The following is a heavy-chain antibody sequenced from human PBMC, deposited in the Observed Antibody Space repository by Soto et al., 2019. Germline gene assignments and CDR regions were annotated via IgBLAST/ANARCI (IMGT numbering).Heavy chain of an antibody. CDR2: INPSGGST. D-gene: IGHD6-19*01. Sequence: ASVKVSCKASGYTFTSYYMHWVRQAPGQGLEWMGIINPSGGSTSYAQKFQGRVTMTRDTSTSTVYMELSSLRSEDTAVYYCGRGGSGWSRGYYFYYWGQGTLVTVSS. CDR1: GYTFTSYY. J-gene: IGHJ4*02. CDR3: GRGGSGWSRGYYFYY. V-gene: IGHV1-46*01.